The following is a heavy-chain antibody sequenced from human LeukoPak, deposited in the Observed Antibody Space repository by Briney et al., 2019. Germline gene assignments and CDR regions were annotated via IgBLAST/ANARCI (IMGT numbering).Heavy chain of an antibody. Sequence: PGGSLRLSCAASGFIFNNYAMSWVRQAPGKGLEWVCAISIGGGSTYYADSVKGRFTISRDNSKNTLYLQMNSLRAEDTAVYYCARALGDDSSGLPPFFFDYWGQGTLVTVSS. CDR3: ARALGDDSSGLPPFFFDY. V-gene: IGHV3-23*01. J-gene: IGHJ4*02. D-gene: IGHD3-22*01. CDR1: GFIFNNYA. CDR2: ISIGGGST.